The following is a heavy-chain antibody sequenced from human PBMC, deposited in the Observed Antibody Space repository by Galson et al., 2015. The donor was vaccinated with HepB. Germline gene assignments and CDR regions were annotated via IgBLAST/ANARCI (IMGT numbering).Heavy chain of an antibody. D-gene: IGHD6-13*01. CDR3: ARTPKAIAAAGKGGPIDY. CDR1: GFTFNSYN. V-gene: IGHV3-21*01. Sequence: SLRLSCAASGFTFNSYNMNWVRQAPGMGLEWVSSIRSSSSYISYADSVKGRFTISRDNAKNSLYLQMNSLRAEDTAVYYCARTPKAIAAAGKGGPIDYWGQGTLVTVSS. CDR2: IRSSSSYI. J-gene: IGHJ4*02.